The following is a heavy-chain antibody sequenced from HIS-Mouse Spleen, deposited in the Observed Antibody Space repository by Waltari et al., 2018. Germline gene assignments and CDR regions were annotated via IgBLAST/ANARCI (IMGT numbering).Heavy chain of an antibody. CDR1: GGSISSSRYH. CDR2: RYYSGST. V-gene: IGHV4-39*07. D-gene: IGHD6-13*01. Sequence: QLQLQESGPGLVKTSETRSLTCTVSGGSISSSRYHWGWIRQPPGKGLEWIGIRYYSGSTYYNPSLKSRVTISVDTSKNQFSLKLSSVTAADTAVYYCAREIPYSSSWYDWYFDLWGRGTLVTVSS. J-gene: IGHJ2*01. CDR3: AREIPYSSSWYDWYFDL.